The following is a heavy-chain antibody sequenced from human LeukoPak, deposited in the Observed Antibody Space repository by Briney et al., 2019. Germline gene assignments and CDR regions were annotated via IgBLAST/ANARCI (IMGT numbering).Heavy chain of an antibody. V-gene: IGHV3-30-3*01. J-gene: IGHJ5*02. CDR2: ISYDGSNK. CDR1: GFTFSNYA. D-gene: IGHD5-12*01. CDR3: ARDGLIVATT. Sequence: GGSLRLSCAASGFTFSNYAMHWVRPAPGKGVEWVSVISYDGSNKYYADSVKGRFTISRDNSKNTLFLQMNSLRAEDTAVYYCARDGLIVATTWGQGTLVTVSS.